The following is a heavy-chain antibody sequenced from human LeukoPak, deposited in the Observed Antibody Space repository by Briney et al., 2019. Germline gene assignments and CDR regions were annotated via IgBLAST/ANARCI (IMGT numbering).Heavy chain of an antibody. J-gene: IGHJ5*02. CDR2: IKPNSGGT. D-gene: IGHD6-13*01. CDR3: AKCGDFIAASYNWFDP. Sequence: GASVKVSCKASGYTFTDYYMHWVRQAPGQGLERMGRIKPNSGGTKYAQKFQGRVTMTRDTSISTAYMELNRLTSDDTAVYYCAKCGDFIAASYNWFDPWGPGTLVTVSS. CDR1: GYTFTDYY. V-gene: IGHV1-2*06.